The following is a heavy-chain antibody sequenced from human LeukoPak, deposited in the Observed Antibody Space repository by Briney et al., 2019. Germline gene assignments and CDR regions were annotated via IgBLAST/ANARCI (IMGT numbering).Heavy chain of an antibody. CDR3: AKDWWGGDCGGDCYSSFDY. J-gene: IGHJ4*02. Sequence: PGGSLRLSCAASGFTFSSYAMSWVRQAPGKGLEWVSAISGSGGSTYYADSVKGRFTISRDNSKNTLYLQMNSLRAEDTAVYYCAKDWWGGDCGGDCYSSFDYWGQGTLVTVS. CDR2: ISGSGGST. CDR1: GFTFSSYA. D-gene: IGHD2-21*02. V-gene: IGHV3-23*01.